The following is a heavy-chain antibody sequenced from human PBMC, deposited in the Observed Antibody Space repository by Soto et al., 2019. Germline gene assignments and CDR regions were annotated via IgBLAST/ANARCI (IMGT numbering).Heavy chain of an antibody. CDR1: GFSLSNARMG. V-gene: IGHV2-26*01. Sequence: ESGPTLVNPTETLTLTCSVSGFSLSNARMGVTWIRQPPGKALEWLAHIFSTDEKSYSTSLKSRLTISKDTSKSQVVLTMTNMDPVDTGTYYCARTPMGGYSSTYFDYWGQGTLVTVSS. CDR3: ARTPMGGYSSTYFDY. J-gene: IGHJ4*02. D-gene: IGHD6-13*01. CDR2: IFSTDEK.